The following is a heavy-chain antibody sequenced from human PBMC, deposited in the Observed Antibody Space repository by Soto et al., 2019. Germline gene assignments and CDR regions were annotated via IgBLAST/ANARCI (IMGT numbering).Heavy chain of an antibody. D-gene: IGHD3-10*01. CDR1: GYTFTSYY. J-gene: IGHJ6*02. V-gene: IGHV1-46*01. CDR2: INPSGGST. CDR3: AREPLLWFGESTDYYYGMDV. Sequence: ASVKVSCKASGYTFTSYYMHWVRQAPGQGLEWMGIINPSGGSTSYAQKFQGRVTMTRDTSTSTVYMELSSLRSEDTAVYYCAREPLLWFGESTDYYYGMDVWGQGTTVTVSS.